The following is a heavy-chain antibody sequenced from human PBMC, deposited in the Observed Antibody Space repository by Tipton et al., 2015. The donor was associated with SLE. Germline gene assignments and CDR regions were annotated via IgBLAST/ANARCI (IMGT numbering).Heavy chain of an antibody. Sequence: SLRLSCAASGFMFSTYAMTWVRLAPGKGLEWVSTISGYGGSTWYAASVKGRFTISRDNSKNTLDLEMNSLRAGDTAMYFCAKDRSAVGATEAVDYWGQGTLVTVSS. D-gene: IGHD1-26*01. V-gene: IGHV3-23*01. J-gene: IGHJ4*02. CDR1: GFMFSTYA. CDR2: ISGYGGST. CDR3: AKDRSAVGATEAVDY.